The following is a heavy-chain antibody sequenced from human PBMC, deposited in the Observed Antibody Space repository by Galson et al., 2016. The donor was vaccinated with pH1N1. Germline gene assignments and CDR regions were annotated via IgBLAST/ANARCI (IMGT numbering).Heavy chain of an antibody. V-gene: IGHV2-70*01. D-gene: IGHD4-17*01. CDR1: GLSLTTRGVG. Sequence: PALVTPTQTLTLTCTVSGLSLTTRGVGVGWIRQPPGKALEWLALIDWDDDKYYSTSLKTRLTISKDTSKNQVVLTMTNMDPVDTATYYCARIQYGDYVGYFDYWGQGTLVTVSS. CDR2: IDWDDDK. J-gene: IGHJ4*02. CDR3: ARIQYGDYVGYFDY.